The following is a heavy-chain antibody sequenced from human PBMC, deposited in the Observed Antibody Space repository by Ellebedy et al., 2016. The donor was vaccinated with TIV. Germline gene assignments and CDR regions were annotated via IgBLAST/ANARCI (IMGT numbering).Heavy chain of an antibody. V-gene: IGHV4-30-4*01. Sequence: MPSETLSLTCTVSGGFISSGYYYWSWIRQPPGKGLEWIGYIYSSGSTYYNPSLKSRVAISVDTSKNQFSLKLTSVTAADTAVYYCARDVIPDSSGSYYYGMYVWGQGTTVTVSS. J-gene: IGHJ6*02. CDR2: IYSSGST. CDR1: GGFISSGYYY. CDR3: ARDVIPDSSGSYYYGMYV. D-gene: IGHD3-22*01.